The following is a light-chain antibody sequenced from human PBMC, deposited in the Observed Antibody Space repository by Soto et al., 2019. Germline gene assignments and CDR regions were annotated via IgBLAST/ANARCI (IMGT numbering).Light chain of an antibody. CDR1: SSDVGGYNY. CDR3: CSYAGRYTYV. V-gene: IGLV2-11*01. CDR2: DVS. J-gene: IGLJ1*01. Sequence: QSVLTQPRSVSGSPGQSVTISCTGTSSDVGGYNYVSWYQQHPGKAPKLMIYDVSKRPSGVPDRFSGSKSGNTASLTISGLQDEDEAAHSCCSYAGRYTYVFGTGTKVTVL.